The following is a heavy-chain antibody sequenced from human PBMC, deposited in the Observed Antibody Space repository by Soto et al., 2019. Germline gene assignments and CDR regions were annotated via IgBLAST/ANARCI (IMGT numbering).Heavy chain of an antibody. J-gene: IGHJ4*02. Sequence: QITLKESGPTLVRPTQTLTLTCAFSGFSLSTSGVGVGWIRQPPGKALEWLAVIYWDDSKHYSPSLRSRLTITKDTTKNQVVLTMTNMDPMDTGTYYCAHKGPEDWPLHYWGQGTLVTVSS. V-gene: IGHV2-5*02. D-gene: IGHD3-9*01. CDR3: AHKGPEDWPLHY. CDR1: GFSLSTSGVG. CDR2: IYWDDSK.